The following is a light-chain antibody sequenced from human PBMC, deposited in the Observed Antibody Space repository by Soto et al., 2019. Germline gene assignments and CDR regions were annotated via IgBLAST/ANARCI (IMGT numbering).Light chain of an antibody. CDR3: QQYGSSPLT. CDR2: GAS. J-gene: IGKJ4*01. V-gene: IGKV3-20*01. CDR1: QSVSSSY. Sequence: EIVLTQSPGTLPLSPGERATLSCRASQSVSSSYLGWYQQKPGQAPRLLIYGASRMTAGIPDRVSGSGSGTDFTLTIRRLEPEDFAVYSCQQYGSSPLTFGGGTKVVIK.